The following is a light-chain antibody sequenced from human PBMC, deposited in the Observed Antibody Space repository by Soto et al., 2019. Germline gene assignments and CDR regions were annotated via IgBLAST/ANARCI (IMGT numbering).Light chain of an antibody. CDR3: KSYAGSNTYV. J-gene: IGLJ1*01. Sequence: QSALTQLPSASGSPGQSVTISCTGTKSDIGVYDFVSWYQHHPGKAPRLIIYEVVQRPSGVPDRFSGSKSGNTASLTVSGLKAADEADYFCKSYAGSNTYVFGSGTKVTVL. CDR1: KSDIGVYDF. CDR2: EVV. V-gene: IGLV2-8*01.